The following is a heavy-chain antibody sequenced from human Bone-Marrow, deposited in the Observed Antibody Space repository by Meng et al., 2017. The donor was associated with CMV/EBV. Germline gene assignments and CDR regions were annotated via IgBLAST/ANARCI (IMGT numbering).Heavy chain of an antibody. CDR3: ARGMGSSSSRWFDP. Sequence: KVSCKGSGYSFTSYWIGWVSQMPGKGLEWMGIIYPGDSDTRYSPSFQGQVTISADKSISTAYLQWSSLTASDTAMYYCARGMGSSSSRWFDPWWQGTLVTVSS. D-gene: IGHD6-6*01. J-gene: IGHJ5*02. CDR2: IYPGDSDT. CDR1: GYSFTSYW. V-gene: IGHV5-51*01.